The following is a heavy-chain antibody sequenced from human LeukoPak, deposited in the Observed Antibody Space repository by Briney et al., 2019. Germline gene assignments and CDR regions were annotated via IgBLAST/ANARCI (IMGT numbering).Heavy chain of an antibody. Sequence: GGSLRLSCAASGFTFHDYDMSWVRQSPGKGLEWVSGINWNGDRTGYADSVKGRFTISRDNAKKSLYLQMNSLRAEDAALYYCARRDYYGSGSPDFWGQGTLVTVSS. CDR1: GFTFHDYD. V-gene: IGHV3-20*04. D-gene: IGHD3-10*01. CDR2: INWNGDRT. CDR3: ARRDYYGSGSPDF. J-gene: IGHJ4*02.